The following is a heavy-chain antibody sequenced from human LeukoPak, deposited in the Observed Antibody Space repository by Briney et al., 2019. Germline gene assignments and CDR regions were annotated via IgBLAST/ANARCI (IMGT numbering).Heavy chain of an antibody. V-gene: IGHV4-59*08. CDR3: ARPSDRYDSSGFGAFDI. Sequence: SETLSLTCTVSGGSISSYYWSWIRQPPGKGLEWIGYIYYSGSTNYNPSLKSRVAISVDTSKNQFSLKLSSVTGADTAVYYCARPSDRYDSSGFGAFDIWGQGTMVTVSS. D-gene: IGHD3-22*01. CDR1: GGSISSYY. CDR2: IYYSGST. J-gene: IGHJ3*02.